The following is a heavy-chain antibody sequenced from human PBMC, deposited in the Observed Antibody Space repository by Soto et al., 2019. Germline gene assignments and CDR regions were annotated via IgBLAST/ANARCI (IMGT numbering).Heavy chain of an antibody. D-gene: IGHD4-17*01. Sequence: EVQILESGGGLIQPGGSLRLSCAASGFSFSTFAMPWVRQAPGKGLEGASTIISTGISTYYADSGKGRFTISRANSKNTLYLQMKSLRAEDSAVYYCAKGNYGDYGGFDPWGQGTLVTVSS. V-gene: IGHV3-23*01. CDR2: IISTGIST. CDR3: AKGNYGDYGGFDP. J-gene: IGHJ5*02. CDR1: GFSFSTFA.